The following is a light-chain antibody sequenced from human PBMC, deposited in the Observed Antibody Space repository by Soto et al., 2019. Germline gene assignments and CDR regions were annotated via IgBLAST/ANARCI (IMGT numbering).Light chain of an antibody. V-gene: IGKV3-20*01. Sequence: EIVLTQSPGTLSLSPGERVTLSCMASQRVRSTHLAWYQLKPGQAPRLLIYGASSRATDIPDRFSGSGSGTDFTLTISRLEPEDFAVYHCQQYGNTPVTFGPGTKVEIK. CDR1: QRVRSTH. CDR3: QQYGNTPVT. J-gene: IGKJ3*01. CDR2: GAS.